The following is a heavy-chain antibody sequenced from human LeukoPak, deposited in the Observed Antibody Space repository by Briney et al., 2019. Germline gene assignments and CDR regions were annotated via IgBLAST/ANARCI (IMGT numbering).Heavy chain of an antibody. V-gene: IGHV4-4*07. CDR3: ARNMGYCSSTSCYNYFDP. D-gene: IGHD2-2*01. CDR2: IYSSGSA. J-gene: IGHJ5*02. Sequence: SETLSLTCSVSGASIDSFYWSWLRQSAGKGLEWIGRIYSSGSANYNPSLKSRVTMSVDMSKKQISLKLTSVTAADTALYYCARNMGYCSSTSCYNYFDPWGQGLLVTVSS. CDR1: GASIDSFY.